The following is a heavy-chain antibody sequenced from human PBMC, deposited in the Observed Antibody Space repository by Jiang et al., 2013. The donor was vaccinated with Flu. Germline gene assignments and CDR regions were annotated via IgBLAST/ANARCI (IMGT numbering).Heavy chain of an antibody. CDR2: IYYIGGT. Sequence: EWIGYIYYIGGTVLQPVPPTSRVTISVDTSQNQFSLKLSSVTAADTAVYYCARDRDPYYYGAGSYLYGMDVWGQGTPVTSP. CDR3: ARDRDPYYYGAGSYLYGMDV. J-gene: IGHJ6*02. V-gene: IGHV4-30-2*05. D-gene: IGHD3-10*01.